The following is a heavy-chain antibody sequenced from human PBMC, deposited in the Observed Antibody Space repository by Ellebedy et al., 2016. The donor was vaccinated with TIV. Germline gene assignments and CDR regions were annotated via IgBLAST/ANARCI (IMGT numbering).Heavy chain of an antibody. CDR2: IYHSGST. CDR1: GYSISSGNY. Sequence: SETLSLXXSVSGYSISSGNYWGWIRQPPGKGLEWIGSIYHSGSTYYKPSLKSRVTISVDTSKNQFSLKLNSVTAADTAVYYCASVTRLGASLAASDDAFGIWGQGTVVTVSS. D-gene: IGHD1-26*01. CDR3: ASVTRLGASLAASDDAFGI. V-gene: IGHV4-38-2*01. J-gene: IGHJ3*02.